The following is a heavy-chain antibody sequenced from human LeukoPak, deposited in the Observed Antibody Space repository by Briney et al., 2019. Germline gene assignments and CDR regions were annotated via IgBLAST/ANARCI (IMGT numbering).Heavy chain of an antibody. D-gene: IGHD3-3*01. CDR2: ISYDGSNK. CDR3: AKDPKGGGSITIFGVVIIQPFDY. J-gene: IGHJ4*02. V-gene: IGHV3-30-3*01. Sequence: GGSLRLSCAASGFTFSSYAMHWVRQAPGKGLEWVAVISYDGSNKYYADSVKGRFTISRDNSKNTLYLQMNSLRAEDTAVYYCAKDPKGGGSITIFGVVIIQPFDYWGQGTLVTVSS. CDR1: GFTFSSYA.